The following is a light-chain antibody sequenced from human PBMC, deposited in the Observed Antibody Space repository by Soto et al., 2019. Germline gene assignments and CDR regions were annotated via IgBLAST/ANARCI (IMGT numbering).Light chain of an antibody. CDR2: DAS. V-gene: IGKV1-33*01. CDR3: QQYENLPT. Sequence: DREMTQCPSSLSASVGDRVTITCQASQNINNYLNWYQQKPGRAPKLLIYDASNLEAGVPSRFRGSGSGTDFTFTISRLQPEDIATYYCQQYENLPTFGQGTRLEIK. CDR1: QNINNY. J-gene: IGKJ5*01.